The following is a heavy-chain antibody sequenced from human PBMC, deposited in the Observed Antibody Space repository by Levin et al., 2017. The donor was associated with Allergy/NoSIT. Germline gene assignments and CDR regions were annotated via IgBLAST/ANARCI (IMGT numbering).Heavy chain of an antibody. CDR1: GFTVSSNY. D-gene: IGHD6-13*01. V-gene: IGHV3-53*01. CDR2: IYSGGST. CDR3: ARGSSSSYYFDY. J-gene: IGHJ4*02. Sequence: GESLKISCAASGFTVSSNYMSWVRQAPGKGLEWVSVIYSGGSTYYADSVKGRFTISRDNSKNTLYLQMNSLRAEDTAVYYCARGSSSSYYFDYWGQGTLVTVSS.